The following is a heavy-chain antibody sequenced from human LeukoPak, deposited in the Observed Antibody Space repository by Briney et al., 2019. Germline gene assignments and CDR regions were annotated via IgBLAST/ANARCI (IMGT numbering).Heavy chain of an antibody. CDR1: GYTFTHYA. D-gene: IGHD6-19*01. V-gene: IGHV7-4-1*02. J-gene: IGHJ6*03. CDR2: INTNTGNP. Sequence: ASVKVSCKASGYTFTHYAMNWVRQAPGQGLEWMGWINTNTGNPTYAQGFTGRFVFSLDTSVSTAYLQITSLKAEDTAVYYCARRAVDNSYYYYMDVWGKGTTVTVSS. CDR3: ARRAVDNSYYYYMDV.